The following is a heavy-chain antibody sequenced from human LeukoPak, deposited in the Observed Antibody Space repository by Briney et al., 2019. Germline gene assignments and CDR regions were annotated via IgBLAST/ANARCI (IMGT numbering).Heavy chain of an antibody. CDR2: ISSVSSYI. CDR1: GFTFSSYS. V-gene: IGHV3-21*01. J-gene: IGHJ4*02. CDR3: ARSVAAVAGHEDY. D-gene: IGHD6-19*01. Sequence: GGSLRLSCAASGFTFSSYSMNWVRQAPGRGLEWVSFISSVSSYIYYADSVKGRFTISRDNAKNSLYLQMNSLRAEDTAVYYCARSVAAVAGHEDYWGQGTLVTVSS.